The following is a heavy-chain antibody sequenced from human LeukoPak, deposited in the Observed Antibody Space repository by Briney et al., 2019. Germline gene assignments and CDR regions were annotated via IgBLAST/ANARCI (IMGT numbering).Heavy chain of an antibody. CDR3: ARGGHCTNGVCSRFDY. D-gene: IGHD2-8*01. CDR2: INPNSGGT. CDR1: GYTFTGYY. Sequence: ASVKVSCKASGYTFTGYYMHWVRQAPGQGLEWMGWINPNSGGTNYAQKLQGRVTMTTDTSTSTAYMELRSLRSDDTAVYYCARGGHCTNGVCSRFDYWGQGTLVTVSS. J-gene: IGHJ4*02. V-gene: IGHV1-2*02.